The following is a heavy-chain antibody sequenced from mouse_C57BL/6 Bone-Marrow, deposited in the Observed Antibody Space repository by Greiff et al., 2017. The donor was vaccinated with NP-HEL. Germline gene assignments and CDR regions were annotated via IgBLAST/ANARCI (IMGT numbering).Heavy chain of an antibody. Sequence: EVKLMESGGGLVQPGGSMKLSCAASGFTFSDAWMDWVRQSPEKGLEWVAEIRNKANNHATYYAESVKGRFTISRDDSKSSVYLQMNSLRAEDTGIYYCTHPYYDYPAWFAYWGQGTLVTVSA. CDR2: IRNKANNHAT. CDR3: THPYYDYPAWFAY. J-gene: IGHJ3*01. D-gene: IGHD2-4*01. V-gene: IGHV6-6*01. CDR1: GFTFSDAW.